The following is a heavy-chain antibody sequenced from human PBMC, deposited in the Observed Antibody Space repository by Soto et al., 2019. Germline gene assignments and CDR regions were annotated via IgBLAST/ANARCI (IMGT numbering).Heavy chain of an antibody. Sequence: EVQLLESGGGLVQPGGSLRLSCAASGFSFINYAINWVRQAPGKGLEWVSGIRGSGGRTYYADSVKGRFTISRDNFKNTVYMVMNSLRVEDTAVYYCAKSIRDQLLCGVDHWGQGILVTVSS. V-gene: IGHV3-23*01. D-gene: IGHD2-2*01. CDR3: AKSIRDQLLCGVDH. CDR1: GFSFINYA. CDR2: IRGSGGRT. J-gene: IGHJ4*02.